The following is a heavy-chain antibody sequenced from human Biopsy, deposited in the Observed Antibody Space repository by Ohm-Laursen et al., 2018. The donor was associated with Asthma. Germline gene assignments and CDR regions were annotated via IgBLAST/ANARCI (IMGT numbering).Heavy chain of an antibody. CDR2: IITVFGTT. J-gene: IGHJ6*02. V-gene: IGHV1-69*01. CDR3: ARCQVGYSSGWSLLLKKIYYSGMDV. D-gene: IGHD6-19*01. CDR1: GGTFSNFA. Sequence: SSAKVSCKAPGGTFSNFAISRVRQAPGQGLEWLGGIITVFGTTNYAQKIQGRVTITADESTSTAYMEVTSLRSEDTAIYYCARCQVGYSSGWSLLLKKIYYSGMDVWGQGTAVPVSS.